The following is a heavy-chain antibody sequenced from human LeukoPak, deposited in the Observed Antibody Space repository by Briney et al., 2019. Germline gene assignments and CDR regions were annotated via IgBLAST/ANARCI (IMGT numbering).Heavy chain of an antibody. CDR2: ISYDGSNK. D-gene: IGHD6-6*01. V-gene: IGHV3-30*03. J-gene: IGHJ4*02. Sequence: GGSLRLSCAAPGFTFSSYGMHWVRQAPGKGLEWVTVISYDGSNKYYADSVKGRFTISRDNSKNTLYLQMNSLRAEDTAVYYCATGRSFSSSSPCEYWGQGTLVTVSS. CDR3: ATGRSFSSSSPCEY. CDR1: GFTFSSYG.